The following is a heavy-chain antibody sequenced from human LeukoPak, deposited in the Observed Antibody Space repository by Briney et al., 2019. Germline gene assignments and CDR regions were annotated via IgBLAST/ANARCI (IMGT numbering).Heavy chain of an antibody. CDR3: ARGHMLTGYYNFAWFDP. V-gene: IGHV3-13*01. D-gene: IGHD3-9*01. CDR2: IGTAGDT. J-gene: IGHJ5*02. Sequence: GGSLRLSCAASGFTFSSYDMHWVRQPTGKGLEWVSAIGTAGDTYYSHSVKGRFTTSRENAKNSLYLHMNSLSAGDTAVYFCARGHMLTGYYNFAWFDPWGQGTLVTVSS. CDR1: GFTFSSYD.